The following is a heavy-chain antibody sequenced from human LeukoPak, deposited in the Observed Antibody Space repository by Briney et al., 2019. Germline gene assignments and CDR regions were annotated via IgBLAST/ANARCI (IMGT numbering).Heavy chain of an antibody. CDR1: GFAFHSYG. J-gene: IGHJ4*02. D-gene: IGHD2-15*01. CDR2: ISYDGTNK. Sequence: GGSLRLSCAASGFAFHSYGMHWVRQAPGKGLEWVAVISYDGTNKYYADSVKGRFTISRDNSKNTLYLQMNSLRAEDTAVYYCAKGGLVVVAPIDYWGQGTLVTVSS. V-gene: IGHV3-30*18. CDR3: AKGGLVVVAPIDY.